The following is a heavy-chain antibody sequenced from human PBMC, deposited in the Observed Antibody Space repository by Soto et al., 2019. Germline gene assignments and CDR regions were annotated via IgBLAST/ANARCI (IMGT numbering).Heavy chain of an antibody. Sequence: ASGTVSCKSSFYTFSSYAIIFVLPDPGQGLEWMGWISAYNGNTNYAQKLQGRVTMTTDTSTSTAYMELRSLRSDDTAVYYGARGHSVVGVAATFCMDGLGPVNKITFSS. V-gene: IGHV1-18*01. CDR3: ARGHSVVGVAATFCMDG. J-gene: IGHJ6*02. CDR1: FYTFSSYA. CDR2: ISAYNGNT. D-gene: IGHD2-15*01.